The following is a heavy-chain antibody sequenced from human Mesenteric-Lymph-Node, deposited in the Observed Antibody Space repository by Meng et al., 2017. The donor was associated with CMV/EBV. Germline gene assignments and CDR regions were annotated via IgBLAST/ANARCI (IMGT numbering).Heavy chain of an antibody. CDR1: GFTFSSYG. Sequence: GESLKISCAASGFTFSSYGMHWVRQAPGKGLEWVAFIRYDGSNKYYADSVKGRFTISRDNSKNTLYLQMNSRRAEDTAVYYCAKVEAYDFWSGYYKYYYYGMDVWGQGTTVTVS. V-gene: IGHV3-30*02. CDR3: AKVEAYDFWSGYYKYYYYGMDV. CDR2: IRYDGSNK. D-gene: IGHD3-3*01. J-gene: IGHJ6*02.